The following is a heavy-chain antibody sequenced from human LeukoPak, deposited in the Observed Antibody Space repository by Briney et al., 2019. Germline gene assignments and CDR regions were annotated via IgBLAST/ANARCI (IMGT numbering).Heavy chain of an antibody. CDR2: ITSSSSYI. CDR3: ARDDGLY. Sequence: GGSLRLSCAASGFTFSSYTMNWVRQAPGKGLEWVSSITSSSSYIYYADSVKGRFTISRDNSKNTLYLQMNSLRAEDTAVYYCARDDGLYWGQGTLVTVSS. V-gene: IGHV3-21*04. CDR1: GFTFSSYT. D-gene: IGHD5-24*01. J-gene: IGHJ4*02.